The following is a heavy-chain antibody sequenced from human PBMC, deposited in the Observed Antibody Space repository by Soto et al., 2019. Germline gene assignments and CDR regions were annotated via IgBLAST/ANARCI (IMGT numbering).Heavy chain of an antibody. V-gene: IGHV3-74*01. CDR1: GFTFNKYP. J-gene: IGHJ4*02. CDR2: INSDGST. CDR3: VRDNGGY. Sequence: VQVVESGGGLVQPGGSLRLSCTASGFTFNKYPLYWVRQAAGKGLVWVSRINSDGSTFYADSVKGRFTISRDNAKDTLYLQMNRLRVEDTAVYFCVRDNGGYWGQGTLVTVSS. D-gene: IGHD2-8*01.